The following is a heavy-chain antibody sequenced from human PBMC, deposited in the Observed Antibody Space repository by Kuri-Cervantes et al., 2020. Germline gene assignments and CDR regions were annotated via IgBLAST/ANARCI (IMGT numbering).Heavy chain of an antibody. Sequence: GESLKISCAASGFTVSSNYMSWVRQAPGKGLEWVSVIYSGGSTYYADSVKGRFTISRDNSKNTLYLQMNSLRAEDTAVYYCARVRDGYSYSYFDYWGQGTLVTVSS. J-gene: IGHJ4*02. CDR1: GFTVSSNY. V-gene: IGHV3-66*01. CDR3: ARVRDGYSYSYFDY. CDR2: IYSGGST. D-gene: IGHD5-24*01.